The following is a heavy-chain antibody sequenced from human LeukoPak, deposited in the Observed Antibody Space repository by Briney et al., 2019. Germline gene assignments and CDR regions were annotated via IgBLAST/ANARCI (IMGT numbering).Heavy chain of an antibody. CDR3: AKADDYGDSRGYFDY. D-gene: IGHD4-17*01. CDR1: GFTFSSYG. V-gene: IGHV3-30*02. J-gene: IGHJ4*02. CDR2: IRYDGSNK. Sequence: RTGGSLRLSCAASGFTFSSYGMHWVRQAPGKGLEWVAFIRYDGSNKYYADSVKGRFTISRDNSKNTLYLQMNSLRAEDTAVYYCAKADDYGDSRGYFDYWGQGTLVTVSS.